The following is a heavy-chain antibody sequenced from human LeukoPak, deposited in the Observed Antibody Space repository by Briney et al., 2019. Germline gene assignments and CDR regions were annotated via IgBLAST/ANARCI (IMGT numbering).Heavy chain of an antibody. CDR1: GFTFSTFW. Sequence: GGSLRLSCAASGFTFSTFWMSWVRQAPGKGLEWVANIKQDGTKKYYVDSGKGRFTTSRDNAKNSLYLQMNSLRAEDTAVYYCARDVLSAWDNSNFGYWGHGTLVTVAS. J-gene: IGHJ4*03. CDR3: ARDVLSAWDNSNFGY. V-gene: IGHV3-7*01. CDR2: IKQDGTKK. D-gene: IGHD1-1*01.